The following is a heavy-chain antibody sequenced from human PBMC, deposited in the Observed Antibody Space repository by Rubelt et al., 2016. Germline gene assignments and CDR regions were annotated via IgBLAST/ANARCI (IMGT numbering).Heavy chain of an antibody. J-gene: IGHJ6*02. CDR2: ISGSGGSP. CDR1: EFTFSTYA. CDR3: VRALGRASGSSLGYYYFGMDV. V-gene: IGHV3-23*01. Sequence: GSGGGLVQPGGSLRLSCVPSEFTFSTYAMSWVRQAPGKGLEWVSAISGSGGSPYYADSVKGRFTISRDNSKNTLYLQMNSLRPEDTAVYYCVRALGRASGSSLGYYYFGMDVWGQGTTVTVSS. D-gene: IGHD3-10*01.